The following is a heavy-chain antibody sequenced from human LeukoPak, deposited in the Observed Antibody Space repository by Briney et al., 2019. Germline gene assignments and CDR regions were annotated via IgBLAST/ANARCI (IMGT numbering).Heavy chain of an antibody. CDR1: GYPFNNYD. CDR3: ARVVKGTDYYYYYMDV. J-gene: IGHJ6*03. D-gene: IGHD3-10*01. CDR2: MNPHSGKT. V-gene: IGHV1-8*01. Sequence: ASVKVSCKASGYPFNNYDINWVRQATGQGLEWMGWMNPHSGKTGYAQNFQGRVTMTRDTSISTAYMELSSLRSEDTAVYYCARVVKGTDYYYYYMDVWGKGTTVTVSS.